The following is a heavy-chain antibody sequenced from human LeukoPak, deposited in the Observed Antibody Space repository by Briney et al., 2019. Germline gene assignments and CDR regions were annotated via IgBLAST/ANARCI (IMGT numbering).Heavy chain of an antibody. CDR3: ARKEWVPYYFDY. CDR1: ADTITNYY. CDR2: ISYSGRS. Sequence: SSETLSFTSTVSADTITNYYWSWIRQAPGKGRERSGYISYSGRSNDDPSLRRRVTISVDMSKNQFSLKLSSVGVADTAVYYCARKEWVPYYFDYWGQGALVAVSS. J-gene: IGHJ4*02. D-gene: IGHD3-3*01. V-gene: IGHV4-59*08.